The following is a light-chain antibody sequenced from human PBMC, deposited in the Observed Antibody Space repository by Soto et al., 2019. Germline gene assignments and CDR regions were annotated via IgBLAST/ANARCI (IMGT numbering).Light chain of an antibody. V-gene: IGLV2-14*01. Sequence: QSALTQPASVSGSPGQSITISCTGTSSDVGGYNYVSWYQQHPGQAPKLMIYEVTNRPSGVSNRFSGSRSGNTASLTISGLQPEGEADYYCASYTSSSTRVFGTGTKVTVL. CDR2: EVT. CDR3: ASYTSSSTRV. J-gene: IGLJ1*01. CDR1: SSDVGGYNY.